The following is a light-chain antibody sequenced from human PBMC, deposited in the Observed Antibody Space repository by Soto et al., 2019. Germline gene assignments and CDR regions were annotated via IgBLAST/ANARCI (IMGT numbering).Light chain of an antibody. J-gene: IGKJ4*01. CDR3: QQRSKWPLT. Sequence: EIVLTQSSATLSLSPGERATLSCRASQSVTSNALAWYQQKPGQAPRLLIYGVSSRATGIPDRFSGSGSRTDFTLTISSLEPEDFAVYYCQQRSKWPLTFGGGTKVEIK. V-gene: IGKV3-11*01. CDR2: GVS. CDR1: QSVTSN.